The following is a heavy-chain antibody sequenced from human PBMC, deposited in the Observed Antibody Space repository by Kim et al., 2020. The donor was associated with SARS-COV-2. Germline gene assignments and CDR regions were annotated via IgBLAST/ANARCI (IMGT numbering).Heavy chain of an antibody. D-gene: IGHD5-12*01. V-gene: IGHV1-69*04. J-gene: IGHJ6*02. CDR3: ARDVYSGYDQNYYYYGMDV. Sequence: SVKVSCKASGGTFSSYAISWVRQAPGQGLEWMGRIIPILGIANYAQKFQGRVTITADKSTSTAYMELSSLRSEDTAVYYCARDVYSGYDQNYYYYGMDVWGQGTTVTVSS. CDR2: IIPILGIA. CDR1: GGTFSSYA.